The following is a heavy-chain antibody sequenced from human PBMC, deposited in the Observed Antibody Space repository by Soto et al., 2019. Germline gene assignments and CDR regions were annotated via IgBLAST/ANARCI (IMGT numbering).Heavy chain of an antibody. D-gene: IGHD6-19*01. J-gene: IGHJ6*02. Sequence: KPSETLSLTCAVYGGSFSGYYWSWIRQPPGKGLEWIGEINHSGSTNYNPSLKSRVTISVDTSKNQFSLKLSSVTAADTAVYYCARGHLGSGWFEPNYYYYGMAVWGQGTRVTVSS. V-gene: IGHV4-34*01. CDR2: INHSGST. CDR3: ARGHLGSGWFEPNYYYYGMAV. CDR1: GGSFSGYY.